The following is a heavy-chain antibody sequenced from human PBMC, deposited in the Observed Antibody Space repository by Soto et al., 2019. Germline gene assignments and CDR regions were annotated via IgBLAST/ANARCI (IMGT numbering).Heavy chain of an antibody. D-gene: IGHD3-9*01. CDR2: IYYSGST. V-gene: IGHV4-31*03. Sequence: PSETLSLTCTVSGGSISSGGYSGSWIRQHPGKGLEWIGYIYYSGSTYYNPSLTSRVTISVDTSKTQFSLKLSSVTAADTAVYYCARGTASDDILTGYYLHYYYGMDVWGQGTTVTVSS. J-gene: IGHJ6*02. CDR1: GGSISSGGYS. CDR3: ARGTASDDILTGYYLHYYYGMDV.